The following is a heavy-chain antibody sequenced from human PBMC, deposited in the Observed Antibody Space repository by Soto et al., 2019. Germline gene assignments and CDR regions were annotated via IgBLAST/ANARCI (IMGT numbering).Heavy chain of an antibody. CDR3: ATSNWFDP. D-gene: IGHD4-4*01. CDR1: GGCISTSGYF. J-gene: IGHJ5*02. CDR2: IYYSGST. V-gene: IGHV4-39*01. Sequence: QLQLQESGPGLVKPSETLSLTCTVSGGCISTSGYFWGWIRQPPGKGLEWIGTIYYSGSTYYNPSLKSRVTISVDTSKNQFSLKLSSVTAADTAVYYCATSNWFDPWGQGTLVTVSS.